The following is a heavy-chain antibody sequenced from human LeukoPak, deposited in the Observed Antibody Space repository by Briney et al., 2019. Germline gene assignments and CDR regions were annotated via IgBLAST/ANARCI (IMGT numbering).Heavy chain of an antibody. D-gene: IGHD2-15*01. Sequence: GGSLRLSCSASGFPFSSYATHWVRQAPGKGLEYVSAISDSGGSTYYADSVKGRFTISGDNSKNTLYLQMSSLRAEDTAVYFCVRGYSFGPYGMDVWGQGTTVTVSS. CDR1: GFPFSSYA. J-gene: IGHJ6*02. V-gene: IGHV3-64D*09. CDR2: ISDSGGST. CDR3: VRGYSFGPYGMDV.